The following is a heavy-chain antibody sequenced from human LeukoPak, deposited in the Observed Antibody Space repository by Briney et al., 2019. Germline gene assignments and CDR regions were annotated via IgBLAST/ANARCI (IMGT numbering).Heavy chain of an antibody. V-gene: IGHV4-34*01. Sequence: SETLSLTCTVSGGSFSGSYWSWIRQPPGKGLEWIGEINHSGTTNYNPSLASRVTVSVDTSKNQFSLNLTSVTAADTAVYFCARGIVYGSGSYYKAYYFDSWGQGTLVTVSS. J-gene: IGHJ4*02. CDR3: ARGIVYGSGSYYKAYYFDS. D-gene: IGHD3-10*01. CDR1: GGSFSGSY. CDR2: INHSGTT.